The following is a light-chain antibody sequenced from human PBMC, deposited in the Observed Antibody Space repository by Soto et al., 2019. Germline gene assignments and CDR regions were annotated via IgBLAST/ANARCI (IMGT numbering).Light chain of an antibody. CDR3: HQSYSSPFT. CDR1: PTISNY. Sequence: DIQRTKSQSCLSASVGDRVTIICRASPTISNYLNWYQQKPGKAPKVLIYGATRLQSGVPSRFSGSGVGTDFTLTISILQPEDFATYYCHQSYSSPFTFGPGTKVDIK. CDR2: GAT. J-gene: IGKJ3*01. V-gene: IGKV1-39*01.